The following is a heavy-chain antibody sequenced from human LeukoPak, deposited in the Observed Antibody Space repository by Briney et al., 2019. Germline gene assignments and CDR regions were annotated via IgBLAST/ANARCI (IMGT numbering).Heavy chain of an antibody. CDR3: ARVLVSAATSRYYYYGMDV. D-gene: IGHD2-2*01. J-gene: IGHJ6*02. CDR2: IWYDGSNK. CDR1: GFTFSSYG. V-gene: IGHV3-33*01. Sequence: PGESLKISRAASGFTFSSYGMHWVRQAPGKGLEWVAVIWYDGSNKYYSDSVKGRFTSSRDNSKNTLYLQMNSLRAEDTAVYYCARVLVSAATSRYYYYGMDVWGQGTTVTVSS.